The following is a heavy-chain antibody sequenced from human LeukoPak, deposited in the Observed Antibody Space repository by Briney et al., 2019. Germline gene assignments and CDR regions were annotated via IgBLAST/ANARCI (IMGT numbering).Heavy chain of an antibody. J-gene: IGHJ5*02. V-gene: IGHV4-61*02. Sequence: SETLSLTCTVSGGSISSGSYYWSWIRQPAGKGLEWIGRIYTTGGTNYNPSLKSRVTISVDTSKNQFSLTLTSVTAADTAVYYCARDQTGQSHDYDRNWFDPWGQGTLVTVSS. CDR3: ARDQTGQSHDYDRNWFDP. CDR2: IYTTGGT. CDR1: GGSISSGSYY. D-gene: IGHD4-17*01.